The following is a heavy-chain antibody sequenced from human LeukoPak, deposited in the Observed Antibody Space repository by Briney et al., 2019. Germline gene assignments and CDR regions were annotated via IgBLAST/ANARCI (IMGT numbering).Heavy chain of an antibody. CDR3: ARLPRYCSSTSCYGHYYYYYGTDV. J-gene: IGHJ6*02. CDR2: IYPGDSDT. V-gene: IGHV5-51*01. Sequence: GESLKISCKGSGYSFTSYWIGWVRQMPGKGLEWMGIIYPGDSDTRYSPSFQGQVTISADKSISTAYLQWSSLKASDTAMYYCARLPRYCSSTSCYGHYYYYYGTDVWGQGTTVTVSS. CDR1: GYSFTSYW. D-gene: IGHD2-2*01.